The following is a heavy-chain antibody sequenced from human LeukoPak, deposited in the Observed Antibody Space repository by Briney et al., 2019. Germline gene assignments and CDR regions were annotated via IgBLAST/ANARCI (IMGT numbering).Heavy chain of an antibody. CDR3: AKDLRYCSGGSCYNS. J-gene: IGHJ4*02. V-gene: IGHV3-23*01. D-gene: IGHD2-15*01. CDR1: GFTFSSYA. CDR2: ISGSGGST. Sequence: GGSLRLSCAASGFTFSSYAMSWVRQAPGKGLEWVSAISGSGGSTYYADSVKGRFTISRDNSKNTLYLQMNSLRAEDTAVYHCAKDLRYCSGGSCYNSWGQGTLVTVSS.